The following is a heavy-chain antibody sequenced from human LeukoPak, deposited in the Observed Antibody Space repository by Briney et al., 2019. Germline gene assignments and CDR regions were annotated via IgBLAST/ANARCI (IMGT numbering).Heavy chain of an antibody. CDR1: GGPISNGSYY. Sequence: SETLSLTCTVSGGPISNGSYYWNWIRQPAGKGLEWIGRIYTSGSTNYNPSLKSRVTLSVDTSKNQFSLRLNSVTAADTAVYYCARVARSMSSSSEDSWGQGTLVTASS. CDR3: ARVARSMSSSSEDS. CDR2: IYTSGST. V-gene: IGHV4-61*02. D-gene: IGHD6-13*01. J-gene: IGHJ4*02.